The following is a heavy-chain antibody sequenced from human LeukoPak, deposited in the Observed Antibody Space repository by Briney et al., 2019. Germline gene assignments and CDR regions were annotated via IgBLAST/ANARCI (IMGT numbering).Heavy chain of an antibody. CDR3: ARNIWFGESADAFDI. J-gene: IGHJ3*02. Sequence: ASVKVSCKASGYTFTDYSLHWVRQAPGQGLEWMGWINPNSGGANYAQKFQGRVTMTRDKSIRTAYMELSRLTSDDTAVYYCARNIWFGESADAFDIWGQGTMVTVSS. D-gene: IGHD3-10*01. CDR1: GYTFTDYS. CDR2: INPNSGGA. V-gene: IGHV1-2*02.